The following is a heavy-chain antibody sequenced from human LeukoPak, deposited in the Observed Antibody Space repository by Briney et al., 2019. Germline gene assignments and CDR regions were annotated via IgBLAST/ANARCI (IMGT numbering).Heavy chain of an antibody. D-gene: IGHD3-10*01. CDR2: ITSKTDGGTT. Sequence: GGSLRLSCAASGFTFSNAWMNWVRQAPGKGLEWVGRITSKTDGGTTDYAAPVKGRFTISRDDSKNTLYLQMNSLKTEDTAVYYCTTFDAPYYYYGMDVWGQGTTVTVSS. CDR3: TTFDAPYYYYGMDV. CDR1: GFTFSNAW. V-gene: IGHV3-15*07. J-gene: IGHJ6*02.